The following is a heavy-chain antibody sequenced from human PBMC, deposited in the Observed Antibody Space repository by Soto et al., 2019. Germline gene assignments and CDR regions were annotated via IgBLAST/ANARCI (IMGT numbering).Heavy chain of an antibody. CDR3: ARVGIAAAPRIGGKDV. D-gene: IGHD6-13*01. CDR1: GGTFSSYA. Sequence: ASVKVSCKASGGTFSSYAISWVRQAPGQGLEWMGGIIPIFGTANYAQKFQGRVTITADKSTSTAYMELSSLRSEDTAVYYCARVGIAAAPRIGGKDVWGQGTTVTVSS. V-gene: IGHV1-69*06. CDR2: IIPIFGTA. J-gene: IGHJ6*02.